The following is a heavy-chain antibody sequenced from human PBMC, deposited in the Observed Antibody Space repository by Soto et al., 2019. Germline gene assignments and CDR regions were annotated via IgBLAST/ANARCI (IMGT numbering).Heavy chain of an antibody. D-gene: IGHD2-2*01. CDR3: ASPHPSDIVVVSGYYYYGMDV. CDR1: GGTFSSYA. V-gene: IGHV1-69*01. Sequence: QVQLVQSGAEVKKPGSSVKVSCKASGGTFSSYATSWVRQAPGQGLEWMGGIIPIFGTANYAQKFQGRVTITADESTSTAYMELSSLRSEDTAVYYCASPHPSDIVVVSGYYYYGMDVWGQGTTVTVSS. CDR2: IIPIFGTA. J-gene: IGHJ6*02.